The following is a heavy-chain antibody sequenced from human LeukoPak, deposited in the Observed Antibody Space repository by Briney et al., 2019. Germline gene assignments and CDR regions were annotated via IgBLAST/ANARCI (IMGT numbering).Heavy chain of an antibody. V-gene: IGHV5-51*01. CDR2: IYPGDSDT. D-gene: IGHD6-19*01. CDR3: AREYEYPARWLDP. Sequence: GEFLKISCRRAGNNFATYWIAWVRQMPGKGPEWVGVIYPGDSDTKYGPSFQGQVTISADKSLNTAYLQWRSLKASDTAIYYCAREYEYPARWLDPWGQGTLVTVSS. J-gene: IGHJ5*02. CDR1: GNNFATYW.